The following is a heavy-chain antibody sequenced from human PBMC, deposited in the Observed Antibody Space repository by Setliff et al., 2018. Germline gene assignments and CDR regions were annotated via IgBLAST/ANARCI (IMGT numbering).Heavy chain of an antibody. V-gene: IGHV4-38-2*02. CDR3: ARGGGYGSGGSFHNAPFDY. Sequence: PSETLSLTCNVSGDSISSTYHWGWIRQSPGKGLEWIGYIYHAGSTYYNPSLESRVTISIDKPNKQFSLELRSLTAADTALYYCARGGGYGSGGSFHNAPFDYWGQGMLVTVSS. CDR1: GDSISSTYH. D-gene: IGHD3-10*01. J-gene: IGHJ4*02. CDR2: IYHAGST.